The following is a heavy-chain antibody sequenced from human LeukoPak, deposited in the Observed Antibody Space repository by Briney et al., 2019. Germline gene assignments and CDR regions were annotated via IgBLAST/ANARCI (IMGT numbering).Heavy chain of an antibody. CDR1: VGSISSYY. V-gene: IGHV4-59*01. J-gene: IGHJ5*02. D-gene: IGHD3-10*01. Sequence: SETLSLTCIVSVGSISSYYWSWIRQPPGEGLEWIGYIYYSGSTKYNPSLKSRVTISVDTSKNQFSLKMSSVTAADTAVYYCARNHGSGRGEWFDPWGQGTLVTVSS. CDR2: IYYSGST. CDR3: ARNHGSGRGEWFDP.